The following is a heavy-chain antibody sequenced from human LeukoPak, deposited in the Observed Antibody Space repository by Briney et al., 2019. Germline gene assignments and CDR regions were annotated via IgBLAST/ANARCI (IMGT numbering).Heavy chain of an antibody. D-gene: IGHD6-6*01. CDR2: IYYSGST. J-gene: IGHJ4*02. CDR3: AREGQLVAFDY. V-gene: IGHV4-59*01. CDR1: GGSISSYY. Sequence: SETLSLTCTVSGGSISSYYWSWIRQPPGKGLEWIGYIYYSGSTNYNPSLKSRVTISVDTSKNQFSLKLSSVTAADTAVYYCAREGQLVAFDYWGQGTLVTVSS.